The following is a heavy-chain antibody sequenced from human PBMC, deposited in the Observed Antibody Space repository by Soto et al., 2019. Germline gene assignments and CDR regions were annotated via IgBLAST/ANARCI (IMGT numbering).Heavy chain of an antibody. V-gene: IGHV4-34*01. CDR1: GGSLSGYY. J-gene: IGHJ5*02. CDR2: INRSGST. Sequence: QVQLQQWGAGLLKPSETLSLTCAVYGGSLSGYYWSWIRQPPGKGLEWIGEINRSGSTNYIPSLNXRVIISVDTSKNQFSLKLSSVTAADTAVYYCARGLLGGAATWGQGTLVTVSS. D-gene: IGHD3-16*01. CDR3: ARGLLGGAAT.